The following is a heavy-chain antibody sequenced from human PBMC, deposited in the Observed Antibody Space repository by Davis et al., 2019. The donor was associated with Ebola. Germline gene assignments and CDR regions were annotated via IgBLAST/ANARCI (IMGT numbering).Heavy chain of an antibody. CDR1: GGTFSSYA. J-gene: IGHJ4*02. D-gene: IGHD1-26*01. V-gene: IGHV1-69*13. CDR2: IIPVFGIP. CDR3: AREVGETKLDQ. Sequence: SVKVSCKASGGTFSSYAISWVRQAPGQGIDWMGGIIPVFGIPKYAQKFQGRVTLTADESTSTAYMELTNLRSEDTAVYYCAREVGETKLDQWGQGTLVTVSS.